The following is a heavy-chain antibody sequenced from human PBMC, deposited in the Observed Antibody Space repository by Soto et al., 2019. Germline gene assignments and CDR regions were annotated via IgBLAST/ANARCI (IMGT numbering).Heavy chain of an antibody. CDR2: FDPEDGET. J-gene: IGHJ4*02. D-gene: IGHD3-3*01. V-gene: IGHV1-24*01. Sequence: ASVKVSCKVSGYTLTELSMHWVRQAPGKGLEWMGGFDPEDGETIYAQKFQGRVTMTEDTSTDTAYMELSSLRSEDTAVYYCATVAIRFGEWLFKKTLYYCGCWGQGSL. CDR1: GYTLTELS. CDR3: ATVAIRFGEWLFKKTLYYCGC.